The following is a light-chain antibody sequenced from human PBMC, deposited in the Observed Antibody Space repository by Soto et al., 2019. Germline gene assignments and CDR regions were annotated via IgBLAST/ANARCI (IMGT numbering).Light chain of an antibody. CDR1: QSISSW. CDR3: QQYNSYPS. V-gene: IGKV1-5*03. Sequence: DIQRTQSPSTLSASVGDRVTITCRASQSISSWLAWYQQKPGKAPKLLIYKASSLESGVPSRFSGSGSGTEFTLTISSLQPYDFATYYCQQYNSYPSFGGGTKVEIK. CDR2: KAS. J-gene: IGKJ4*01.